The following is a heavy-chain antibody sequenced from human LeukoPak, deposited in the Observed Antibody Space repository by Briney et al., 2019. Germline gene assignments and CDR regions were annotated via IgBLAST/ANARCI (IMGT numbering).Heavy chain of an antibody. V-gene: IGHV4-39*01. J-gene: IGHJ3*02. CDR2: IYYSGST. Sequence: SETLSLTCTVSGGSISSSSYYWVWIRQPPGKGLEWIGSIYYSGSTYYSPSLKSRVTISVDTSKNHFSLKLTSVTASDTAVYYCARSYCSSATCYAVGAFEIWGQGTMVTVSS. D-gene: IGHD2-2*01. CDR3: ARSYCSSATCYAVGAFEI. CDR1: GGSISSSSYY.